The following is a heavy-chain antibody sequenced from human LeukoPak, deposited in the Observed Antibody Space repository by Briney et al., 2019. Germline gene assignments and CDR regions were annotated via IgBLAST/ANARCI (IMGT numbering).Heavy chain of an antibody. CDR2: IIPIFGTA. J-gene: IGHJ6*04. D-gene: IGHD3-10*01. CDR3: ALYGSGSFYYYYGMDV. Sequence: GASVKVSCKASGGTFSSYAISWVRQAPGQGLEWMGGIIPIFGTANYAQKFQGRVTITADKSTSTAYMELSSLRSEDTAVCYCALYGSGSFYYYYGMDVWGKGTTVTVSS. CDR1: GGTFSSYA. V-gene: IGHV1-69*06.